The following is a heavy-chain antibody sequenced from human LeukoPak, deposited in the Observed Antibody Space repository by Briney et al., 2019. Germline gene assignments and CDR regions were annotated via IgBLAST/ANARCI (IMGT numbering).Heavy chain of an antibody. Sequence: PGGSLRLPCAASGFTFSSYGMNWVRQAPGKGLEWVSYISSPGNTIYYADSVKGRFTISRDNGKNSLYLQMNSLRDEDTAVYYCARDRSSTAAPSLSYWGQGTLVTVSS. J-gene: IGHJ4*02. CDR1: GFTFSSYG. D-gene: IGHD6-13*01. CDR2: ISSPGNTI. CDR3: ARDRSSTAAPSLSY. V-gene: IGHV3-48*02.